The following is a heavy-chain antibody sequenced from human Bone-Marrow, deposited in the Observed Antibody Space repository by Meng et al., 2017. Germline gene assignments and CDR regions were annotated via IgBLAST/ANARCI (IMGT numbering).Heavy chain of an antibody. Sequence: EVQLVESGGGLVQPGGSLRLSCAASGFTFSSYWMHWVRQAPGKGLVWVSRINTDGGGTNYADSVKGRFTISRDNAKNTLYLQINSLRAEDTAVYYCGRGSPTDYWGQGTLVTVSS. V-gene: IGHV3-74*01. CDR3: GRGSPTDY. CDR2: INTDGGGT. CDR1: GFTFSSYW. J-gene: IGHJ4*02.